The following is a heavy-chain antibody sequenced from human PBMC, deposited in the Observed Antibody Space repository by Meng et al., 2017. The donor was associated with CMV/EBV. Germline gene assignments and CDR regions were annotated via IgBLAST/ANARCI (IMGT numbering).Heavy chain of an antibody. CDR1: GYTFTGYY. J-gene: IGHJ6*02. D-gene: IGHD2-2*01. CDR2: INPNSGGT. CDR3: ARDQSSTSYYYGMDV. V-gene: IGHV1-2*02. Sequence: ASVKVSCKASGYTFTGYYMHWVRQAPGQGLEWMGWINPNSGGTNYAQKFQGRVTMTRDTSISTAYMELSRLRSDDTAVYYCARDQSSTSYYYGMDVWSQGTTVTVSS.